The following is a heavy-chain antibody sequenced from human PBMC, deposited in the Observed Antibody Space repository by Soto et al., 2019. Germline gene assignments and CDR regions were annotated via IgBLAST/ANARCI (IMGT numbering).Heavy chain of an antibody. D-gene: IGHD3-22*01. CDR1: GFTFSSYS. CDR2: ISSSSSYI. Sequence: EVQLVESGGGLVKPGGSLRLSCAASGFTFSSYSMNWVRQAPGKGLEWVSSISSSSSYIYYADSVKGRFTISRDNAKNSLYLQMNSRRAEDTAGYYCERDLYYYDSSGYSENYWGQGTLVTVSS. CDR3: ERDLYYYDSSGYSENY. V-gene: IGHV3-21*01. J-gene: IGHJ4*02.